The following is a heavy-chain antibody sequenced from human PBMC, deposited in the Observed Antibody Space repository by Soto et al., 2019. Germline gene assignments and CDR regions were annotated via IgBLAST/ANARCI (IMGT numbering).Heavy chain of an antibody. J-gene: IGHJ4*02. V-gene: IGHV4-31*03. CDR3: ARGSPYYYDSSGSFDY. D-gene: IGHD3-22*01. CDR1: GGSISSAAYY. Sequence: SETLSLTCTVSGGSISSAAYYWSWIRQHPGKGLEWIGDINHSGSTYYNPSLKSRVTISVDTSKNQFSLSLSSVTAADTAVYYCARGSPYYYDSSGSFDYWGQGTLVTVSS. CDR2: INHSGST.